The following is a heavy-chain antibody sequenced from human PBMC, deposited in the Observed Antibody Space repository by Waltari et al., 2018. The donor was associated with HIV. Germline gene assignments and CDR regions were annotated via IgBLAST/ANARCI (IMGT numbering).Heavy chain of an antibody. V-gene: IGHV3-15*07. D-gene: IGHD5-12*01. J-gene: IGHJ4*02. CDR1: GFTFRSAW. CDR3: STDVVKWLPSHNYFDY. Sequence: EVQLVESGGGLVKPGGSLRISCAASGFTFRSAWLNWVSQAPGKGLEWVGRIKSKTDGGTIDYAAPMKGRFTISRDDSINTVFLQMNSVKAEDTAVYYCSTDVVKWLPSHNYFDYWGQGTLVTVSS. CDR2: IKSKTDGGTI.